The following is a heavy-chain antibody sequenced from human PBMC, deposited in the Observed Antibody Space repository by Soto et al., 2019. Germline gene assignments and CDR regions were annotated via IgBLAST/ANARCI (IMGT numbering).Heavy chain of an antibody. CDR1: GFIFTNYA. J-gene: IGHJ3*01. Sequence: EVQVSESGGGLVRPGGSLRLSCAASGFIFTNYAMNWVRQAPGKGLEWVSVIGGRGNSAYYADSVQGRFTISRDNYKNTLSLQMSSLTADDTAIYYCVREGRGSFDFWGRGTMGTVSS. D-gene: IGHD5-12*01. CDR3: VREGRGSFDF. CDR2: IGGRGNSA. V-gene: IGHV3-23*01.